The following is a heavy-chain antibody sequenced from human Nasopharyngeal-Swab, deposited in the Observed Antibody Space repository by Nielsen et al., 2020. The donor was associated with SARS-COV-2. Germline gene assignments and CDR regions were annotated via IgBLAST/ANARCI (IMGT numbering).Heavy chain of an antibody. CDR3: AKDLRGPYFF. Sequence: GESLKISWVASGYSFRTYGMSWVRQAPGKGLEWVAAIVGSGEKSGSGGSTYYADSVKGRFTISRDNSKNTLSLQMNSLRAEDTAVYYCAKDLRGPYFFWGQGTLVTVSS. CDR1: GYSFRTYG. D-gene: IGHD2/OR15-2a*01. J-gene: IGHJ4*02. V-gene: IGHV3-23*01. CDR2: IVGSGEKSGSGGST.